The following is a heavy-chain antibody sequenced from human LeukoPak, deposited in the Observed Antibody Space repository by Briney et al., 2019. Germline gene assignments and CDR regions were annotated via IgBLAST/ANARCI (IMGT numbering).Heavy chain of an antibody. V-gene: IGHV4-30-2*01. CDR1: GGSIMVAAYS. J-gene: IGHJ3*02. Sequence: SETLSLTCTVSGGSIMVAAYSWSWIRQPPGKGLEWIGYIYYSGRTYYNPSLKSRVTISLDRSKNQFSLKVSSVTAADTAVYFCARGYGDNSGAFDIWGQGTLVTVSS. D-gene: IGHD4-23*01. CDR2: IYYSGRT. CDR3: ARGYGDNSGAFDI.